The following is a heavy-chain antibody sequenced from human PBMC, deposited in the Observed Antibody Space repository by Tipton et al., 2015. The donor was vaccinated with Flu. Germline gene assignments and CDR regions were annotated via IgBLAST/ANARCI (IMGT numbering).Heavy chain of an antibody. D-gene: IGHD2-8*02. J-gene: IGHJ3*02. CDR2: NMPTVGSS. V-gene: IGHV1-69*01. Sequence: QSGAEVKKPGSSVRVSCKSSGGLLSDYAFNWVRQAPGQGLEWVGDNMPTVGSSNYAVKFKSRLTITADETTSTVYMKLSSLRSEDAAVYYCERTKVAVVSRVGDIGAFNIWGQGTVVALST. CDR1: GGLLSDYA. CDR3: ERTKVAVVSRVGDIGAFNI.